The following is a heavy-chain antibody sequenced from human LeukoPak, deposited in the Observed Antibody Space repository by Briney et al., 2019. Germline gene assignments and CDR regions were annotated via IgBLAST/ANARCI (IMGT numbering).Heavy chain of an antibody. D-gene: IGHD6-19*01. CDR1: GFTFSRYP. Sequence: PGGSLRLSCSASGFTFSRYPMHWVRQAPGKGLEYVSAISGDGGSTFYADSVRGRFTISRDNTRKSLSLQMSSLRSEDTALYYCARESETSGWYDYWGQGTLVTVSS. CDR3: ARESETSGWYDY. CDR2: ISGDGGST. J-gene: IGHJ4*02. V-gene: IGHV3-64D*06.